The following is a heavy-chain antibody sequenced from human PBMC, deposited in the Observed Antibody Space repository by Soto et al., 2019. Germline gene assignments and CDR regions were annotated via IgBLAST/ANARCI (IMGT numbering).Heavy chain of an antibody. Sequence: ASVKVSCKASGYTFTTYYMPWVRQAPGQGLEWMGIINPSGGSTSYAQKFQGRVTMTRDTSTSTVYMELSSLRSEDTAVYYCARDLGDYGSYFDYWGQGTLVTVSS. V-gene: IGHV1-46*03. CDR2: INPSGGST. J-gene: IGHJ4*02. CDR1: GYTFTTYY. CDR3: ARDLGDYGSYFDY. D-gene: IGHD4-17*01.